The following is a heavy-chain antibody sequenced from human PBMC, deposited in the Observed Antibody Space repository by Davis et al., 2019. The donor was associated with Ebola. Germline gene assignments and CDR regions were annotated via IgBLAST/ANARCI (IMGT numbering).Heavy chain of an antibody. CDR1: GYSVTRAIY. Sequence: PSETLSLTCAVSGYSVTRAIYWGWIRQPPGKGLEWIGSIYRTGLDTFHPSGGTFPPSLGGRANISVDTSKNQFSLTVTSVTAADSATYFCASSTVPGHLYFDHWGPGIQVTVSS. CDR3: ASSTVPGHLYFDH. V-gene: IGHV4-38-2*01. CDR2: IYRTGLDTFHPSGG. J-gene: IGHJ4*01.